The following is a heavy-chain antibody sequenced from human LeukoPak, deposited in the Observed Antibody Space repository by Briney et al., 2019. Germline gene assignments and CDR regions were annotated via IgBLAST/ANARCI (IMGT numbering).Heavy chain of an antibody. CDR1: GFSLTSYW. J-gene: IGHJ4*02. D-gene: IGHD3-10*01. Sequence: GGSLRLSCEASGFSLTSYWMHWVRQAPGKGLVWVSRINHDGSDAIYADSVRGRFTISRDDANNRLYLQLNRLGAEDTATYYCTRARDYNSGSYPGFWGRGTLVTVSS. CDR3: TRARDYNSGSYPGF. V-gene: IGHV3-74*01. CDR2: INHDGSDA.